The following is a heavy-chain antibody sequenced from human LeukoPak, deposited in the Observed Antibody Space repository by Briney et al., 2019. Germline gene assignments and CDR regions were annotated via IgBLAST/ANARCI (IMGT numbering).Heavy chain of an antibody. Sequence: PGGSLRLSCAAPGFTFSSYSMNWVRQAPGKGLEWVSSISSSSSYTYYADSVKGRFTISRDNAKNSLYLQMNSLRAEDTAVYYCAREPTTVTTAFDYWGQGTLVTVSS. CDR3: AREPTTVTTAFDY. CDR1: GFTFSSYS. D-gene: IGHD4-17*01. V-gene: IGHV3-21*01. CDR2: ISSSSSYT. J-gene: IGHJ4*02.